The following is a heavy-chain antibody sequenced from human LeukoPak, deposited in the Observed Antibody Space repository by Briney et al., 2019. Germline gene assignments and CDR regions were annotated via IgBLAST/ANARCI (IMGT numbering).Heavy chain of an antibody. Sequence: PSETLSLTCTVSGGSISSGSYYWSWIRQPAGKGLEWIGRIYTSGSTNYNPSLKSRVTISVDTSKNQFSLKLSSVTAADTAVYYCAREDYVWGSYRPFDYWGQGTLVTVSS. CDR1: GGSISSGSYY. D-gene: IGHD3-16*02. CDR2: IYTSGST. CDR3: AREDYVWGSYRPFDY. J-gene: IGHJ4*02. V-gene: IGHV4-61*02.